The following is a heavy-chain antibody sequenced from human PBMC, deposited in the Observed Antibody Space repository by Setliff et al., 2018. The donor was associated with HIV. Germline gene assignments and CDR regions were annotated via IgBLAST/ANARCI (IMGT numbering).Heavy chain of an antibody. CDR2: INTYNGHT. Sequence: GASVKVSCKTSGDLFTSYAFNWVRQAPGQGLEWMGWINTYNGHTNYAEKFQDRVTMTTDTSTRTVYMELRRLTSDDTALYYCTRWGIYCGNDGCHRYFFDFWGQGTLVTVSS. CDR3: TRWGIYCGNDGCHRYFFDF. D-gene: IGHD2-21*01. J-gene: IGHJ4*02. CDR1: GDLFTSYA. V-gene: IGHV1-18*01.